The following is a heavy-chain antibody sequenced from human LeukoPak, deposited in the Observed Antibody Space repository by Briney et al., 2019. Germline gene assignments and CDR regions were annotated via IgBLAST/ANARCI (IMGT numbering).Heavy chain of an antibody. V-gene: IGHV3-9*01. J-gene: IGHJ6*02. D-gene: IGHD5-18*01. CDR2: ISWNSGDI. CDR3: ARDRGYSYKHGMDV. Sequence: GRSLRLSCAASGFTFDDYAMHWVRQAPGKGLEWVSGISWNSGDIGYADSVKGRFTISRDNAKNSLYLQMNSLRAEDTAVYYCARDRGYSYKHGMDVWGQGTTVTVSS. CDR1: GFTFDDYA.